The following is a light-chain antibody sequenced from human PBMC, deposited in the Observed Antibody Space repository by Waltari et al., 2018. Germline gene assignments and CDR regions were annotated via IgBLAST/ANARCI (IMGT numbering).Light chain of an antibody. CDR2: AAS. J-gene: IGKJ3*01. CDR3: QYRGHWPPDAT. V-gene: IGKV3-11*01. CDR1: QSVGSY. Sequence: EIVLTQSPATLSLSPGERATLSCRARQSVGSYLAWYQQKLGQAPRLLIYAASNRATGIPDRFSGSGSGTDFTLTINSLEPEDFAVYYCQYRGHWPPDATFGPGTKVGVK.